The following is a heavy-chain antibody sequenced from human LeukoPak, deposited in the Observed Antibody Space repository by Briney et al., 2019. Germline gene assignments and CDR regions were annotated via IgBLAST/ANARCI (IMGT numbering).Heavy chain of an antibody. D-gene: IGHD3-22*01. CDR3: ARGLSYYYDSSGRIFDY. CDR1: GFTFSSYS. Sequence: GGSLRLSCAASGFTFSSYSMNWVRQAPGKGLEWVSSISSSSSYIYYADSVKGRFTISRDNAKNSLYLQMNSLRAEETAVYYCARGLSYYYDSSGRIFDYWGQGTLVTVSS. CDR2: ISSSSSYI. J-gene: IGHJ4*02. V-gene: IGHV3-21*01.